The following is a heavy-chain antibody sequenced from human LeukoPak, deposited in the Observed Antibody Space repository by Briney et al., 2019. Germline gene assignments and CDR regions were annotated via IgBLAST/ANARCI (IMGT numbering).Heavy chain of an antibody. CDR2: IIDTGST. J-gene: IGHJ2*01. Sequence: SETLSLTCVVYGESFSGYYWTWIRQPPGKGLEWIGEIIDTGSTKYNSSLKSRVTISVDTSKNQFSLKLSSVTAADTAVYYCARVYYSNSYDYWYFDLWGRGTLVTVSS. CDR1: GESFSGYY. D-gene: IGHD6-13*01. CDR3: ARVYYSNSYDYWYFDL. V-gene: IGHV4-34*12.